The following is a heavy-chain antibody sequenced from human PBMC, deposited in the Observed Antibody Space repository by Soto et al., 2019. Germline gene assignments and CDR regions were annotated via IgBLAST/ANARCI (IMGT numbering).Heavy chain of an antibody. CDR1: GFMVISYG. CDR2: IWYDGSNE. Sequence: GGSLRLSCVASGFMVISYGMHWVRQAPGKELEWVAVIWYDGSNENYADSVKGRFTISRDSSKNTVSLQMDNVRADDTAVYYCARAPDYGGLYFDCWGQGTLVTVSS. J-gene: IGHJ4*02. V-gene: IGHV3-33*01. D-gene: IGHD4-17*01. CDR3: ARAPDYGGLYFDC.